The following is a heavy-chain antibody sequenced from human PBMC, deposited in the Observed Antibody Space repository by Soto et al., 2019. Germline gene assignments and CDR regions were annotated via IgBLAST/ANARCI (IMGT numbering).Heavy chain of an antibody. J-gene: IGHJ5*02. CDR1: GGSISSYY. Sequence: QVQLQESGPGLVKPSETLSLTCTVSGGSISSYYWSWIRQPPGKGLEWIGYIYYSGSTNYNPSRKSRVPISGDTSKNPFSLKLSSVTAADTAVYYCARQVVDSYVQIKWFDPWGQGTLVTVSS. V-gene: IGHV4-59*08. D-gene: IGHD5-18*01. CDR2: IYYSGST. CDR3: ARQVVDSYVQIKWFDP.